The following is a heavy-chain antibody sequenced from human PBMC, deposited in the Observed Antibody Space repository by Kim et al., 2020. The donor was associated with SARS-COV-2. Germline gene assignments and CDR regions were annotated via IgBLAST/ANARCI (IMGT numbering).Heavy chain of an antibody. CDR3: ASSLGYCSSTSCYAGQYFDY. CDR2: IYYSGST. V-gene: IGHV4-31*03. CDR1: GGSISSGGYS. Sequence: SETLSLTCTVSGGSISSGGYSWSWIRQHPGKGLEWIGYIYYSGSTYYNPSLKSRVTISVDTSKNQFSLKLSSVTAADTAGYYCASSLGYCSSTSCYAGQYFDYWGQGTLVTVSS. J-gene: IGHJ4*02. D-gene: IGHD2-2*01.